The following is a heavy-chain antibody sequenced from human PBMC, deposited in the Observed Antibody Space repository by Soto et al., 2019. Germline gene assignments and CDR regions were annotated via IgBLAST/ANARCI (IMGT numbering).Heavy chain of an antibody. CDR3: AKKVNSGSGSQFFDY. CDR1: GFTFSSYS. J-gene: IGHJ4*02. CDR2: FRSGGDDDTT. Sequence: EVQLLESGGGLVQPGGSRRLSCAASGFTFSSYSMSWVRQAPGKGLEWASGFRSGGDDDTTYYADSVRGRFTISRDNSKNTLFLQMNSLRAEDTAIYYCAKKVNSGSGSQFFDYWGQGTLVTVSS. V-gene: IGHV3-23*01. D-gene: IGHD3-10*01.